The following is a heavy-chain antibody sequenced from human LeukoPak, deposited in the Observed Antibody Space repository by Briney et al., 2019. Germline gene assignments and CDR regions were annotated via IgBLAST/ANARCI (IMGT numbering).Heavy chain of an antibody. D-gene: IGHD4-17*01. CDR3: AKDGHYGDSSMDV. J-gene: IGHJ6*03. CDR2: ISGSGGST. Sequence: GGSLRLSCAASGFTFSSYATSWVRQAPGKGLEWVSAISGSGGSTYYADSVKGRFTISRDNSKNTLYLQMNSLRAEDTAVYYCAKDGHYGDSSMDVWGKGTTVTVSS. CDR1: GFTFSSYA. V-gene: IGHV3-23*01.